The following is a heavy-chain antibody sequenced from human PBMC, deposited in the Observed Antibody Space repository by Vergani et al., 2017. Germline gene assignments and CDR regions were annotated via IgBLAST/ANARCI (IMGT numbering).Heavy chain of an antibody. D-gene: IGHD5-24*01. CDR3: AKDGDGYNSRYYFDY. Sequence: QVQLVESGGGVVQPGRSLRLSCAASGFTFSSYGMHWVRPAPGKGLEWVAVISYDGSNKYYADSVKGRFTISRDNSKNTLYLQMNSLRAEDTAVYYCAKDGDGYNSRYYFDYWGQGTPVTVSS. J-gene: IGHJ4*02. CDR2: ISYDGSNK. CDR1: GFTFSSYG. V-gene: IGHV3-30*18.